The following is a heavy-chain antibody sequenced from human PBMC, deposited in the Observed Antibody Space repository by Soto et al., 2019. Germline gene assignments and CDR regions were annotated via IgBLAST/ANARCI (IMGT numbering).Heavy chain of an antibody. J-gene: IGHJ4*02. D-gene: IGHD6-13*01. V-gene: IGHV3-30*18. CDR3: AKPPAAGTDYFDY. CDR2: ISYDGSNK. CDR1: GFTFSSYG. Sequence: QVQLVESGGGVVQPGRSLRLSCAASGFTFSSYGMHWVRQAPGKGLEWVAVISYDGSNKYYADSVKGRFTISRDNSKNTLYLQMNSPRAEDTAVYYCAKPPAAGTDYFDYWGQGTLVTVSS.